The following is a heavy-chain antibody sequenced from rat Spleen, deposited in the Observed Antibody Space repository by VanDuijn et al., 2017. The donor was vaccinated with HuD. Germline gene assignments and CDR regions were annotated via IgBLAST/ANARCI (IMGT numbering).Heavy chain of an antibody. D-gene: IGHD1-6*01. J-gene: IGHJ2*01. Sequence: EVQLVESGGVLVQPGRSLKLSCVASGFTFNNYWMTWIRQAPGKGLEWVASITNAAGKVHYPDSVKGRFTISRDDSKNTLYLQMDSLRSEDTATYYCARHKRMFTTNPFFFDYWGQGVMVTVSS. CDR3: ARHKRMFTTNPFFFDY. CDR1: GFTFNNYW. V-gene: IGHV5-31*01. CDR2: ITNAAGKV.